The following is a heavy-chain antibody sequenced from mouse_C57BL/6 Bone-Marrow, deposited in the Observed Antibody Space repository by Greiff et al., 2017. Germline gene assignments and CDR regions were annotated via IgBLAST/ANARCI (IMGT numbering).Heavy chain of an antibody. Sequence: QVHVKQSGAELARPGASVKMSCKASGYTFTSYTMHWVKQRPGQGLEWIGYINPSSGYTKYNQKFKDKATLTADKSSSTAYMQLSSLTSEDSAVYYCAKPNYYGSSYNCWGRGTTRTVSS. V-gene: IGHV1-4*01. CDR1: GYTFTSYT. J-gene: IGHJ2*01. D-gene: IGHD1-1*01. CDR3: AKPNYYGSSYNC. CDR2: INPSSGYT.